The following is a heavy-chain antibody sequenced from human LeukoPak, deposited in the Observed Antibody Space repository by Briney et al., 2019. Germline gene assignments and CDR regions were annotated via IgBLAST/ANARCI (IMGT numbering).Heavy chain of an antibody. J-gene: IGHJ5*02. V-gene: IGHV4-34*01. Sequence: SETLSLTCAVYGGSFSGYYWSWIRQPPGKGLEWIGEINHSGSTNYNPSLKSRVTISVDTSKNQFSLKLSSVTAADTAVYYCARGRSYYDFWCGSGHNWFDPWGQGTLVTVSS. CDR1: GGSFSGYY. CDR3: ARGRSYYDFWCGSGHNWFDP. D-gene: IGHD3-3*01. CDR2: INHSGST.